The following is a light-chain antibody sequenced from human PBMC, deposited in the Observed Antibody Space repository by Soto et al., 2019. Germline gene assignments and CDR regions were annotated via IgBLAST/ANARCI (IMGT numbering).Light chain of an antibody. Sequence: NFMLTQPHSVSESPGKTVTISCTRSSGSIASNYVQWYQQRPGSAPTTVIYEDNQRPSGVPDRFSGSIDSSSNSASLTISGLKTEDEADYYYQSYDSSNHEVVFGGGTKVTVL. V-gene: IGLV6-57*04. CDR2: EDN. CDR1: SGSIASNY. J-gene: IGLJ2*01. CDR3: QSYDSSNHEVV.